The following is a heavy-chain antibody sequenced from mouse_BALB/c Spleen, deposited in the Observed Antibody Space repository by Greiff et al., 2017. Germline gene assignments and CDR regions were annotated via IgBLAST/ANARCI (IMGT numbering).Heavy chain of an antibody. CDR1: GFTFSSYA. V-gene: IGHV5-9-4*01. CDR2: ISSGGSYT. D-gene: IGHD2-3*01. Sequence: EVKLQESGGGLVKPGGSLKLSCAASGFTFSSYAMSWVRQSPEKRLEWVAEISSGGSYTYYPDTVTGRFTISRDNAKNTLYLEMSSLRSEDTAMYYCARNYDGYYVWAYWGQGTLVTVSA. J-gene: IGHJ3*01. CDR3: ARNYDGYYVWAY.